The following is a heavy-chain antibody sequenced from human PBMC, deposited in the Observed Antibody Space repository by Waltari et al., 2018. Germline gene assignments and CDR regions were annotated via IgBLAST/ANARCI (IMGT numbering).Heavy chain of an antibody. J-gene: IGHJ6*02. D-gene: IGHD2-15*01. CDR1: GGSISSYY. V-gene: IGHV4-59*01. CDR3: AREVAATGGMDV. Sequence: QVQLQESGPGLVKPSETLSLTCTVPGGSISSYYWSWIRQPPGKGLEWIGYIYYSGSTNYNPSLKSRVTISVDTSKNQFSLKLSSVTAADTAVYYCAREVAATGGMDVWGQGTTVTVSS. CDR2: IYYSGST.